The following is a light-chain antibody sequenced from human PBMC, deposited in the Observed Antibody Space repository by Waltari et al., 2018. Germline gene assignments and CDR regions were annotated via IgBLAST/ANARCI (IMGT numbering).Light chain of an antibody. CDR3: QQYDNYWT. Sequence: RDSHVIANWWAWYEQKQGKAPKLLVYMASNVGNGVPAGFNGSGSGTGFTRTIGSLQPDDLATYYCQQYDNYWTFGQGTKVEIK. V-gene: IGKV1-5*03. CDR1: HVIANW. J-gene: IGKJ1*01. CDR2: MAS.